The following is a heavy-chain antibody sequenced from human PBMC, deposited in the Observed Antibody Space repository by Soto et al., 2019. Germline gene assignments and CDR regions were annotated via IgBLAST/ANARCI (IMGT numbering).Heavy chain of an antibody. V-gene: IGHV4-34*01. Sequence: SETLSLTCAVYGGSFSGYYWSWIRQPPGKGLEWIGEINHSGSTNYNPSLKSRVTISVDTSKNQFSLKLSSVTAADTAVCYCARGLRDIVVVPAAPYYYMDVWGKGTTVTVSS. D-gene: IGHD2-2*01. CDR3: ARGLRDIVVVPAAPYYYMDV. CDR2: INHSGST. J-gene: IGHJ6*03. CDR1: GGSFSGYY.